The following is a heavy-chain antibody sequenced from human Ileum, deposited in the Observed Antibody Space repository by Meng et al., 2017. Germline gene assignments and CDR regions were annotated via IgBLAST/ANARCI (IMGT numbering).Heavy chain of an antibody. Sequence: QVQLQGSGPGLVRPSETLSLICTCSGGSVSTSDYQWGWIRQPPGKGLEWIGYAGTNYNPSLKSRVTISVDTSKRQFSLKLTSVTAADTAVYYCARDHWGSLDYWGQGSLVTVSS. D-gene: IGHD7-27*01. V-gene: IGHV4-61*08. CDR1: GGSVSTSDYQ. CDR2: AGT. J-gene: IGHJ4*02. CDR3: ARDHWGSLDY.